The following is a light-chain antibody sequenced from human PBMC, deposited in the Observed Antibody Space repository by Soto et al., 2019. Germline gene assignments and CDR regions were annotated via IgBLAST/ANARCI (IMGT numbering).Light chain of an antibody. CDR2: DVS. CDR3: SSYISSSSLVV. J-gene: IGLJ2*01. V-gene: IGLV2-14*03. Sequence: QSVLTQPASVSGSPGQSITISCTETSSDVGDYNYVSWYQQHPGKAPKFIIYDVSNRPSGVSNRFSGSKSGNTASLTISGLQAEDEADYYCSSYISSSSLVVFGGGTKLTVL. CDR1: SSDVGDYNY.